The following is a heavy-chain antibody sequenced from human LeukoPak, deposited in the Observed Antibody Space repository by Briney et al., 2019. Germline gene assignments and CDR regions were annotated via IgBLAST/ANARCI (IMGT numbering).Heavy chain of an antibody. CDR3: ARSTLLGYWFDP. V-gene: IGHV1-2*02. CDR2: INPNSGGT. D-gene: IGHD2-15*01. CDR1: GYTFTVYY. J-gene: IGHJ5*02. Sequence: GASVTVSFTASGYTFTVYYMHWVRQAPGQGLEWMGWINPNSGGTNYAQKFQGRVTMTRDTSISTAYMELSRLRSDDTAVYYCARSTLLGYWFDPWGQGTLVTVSS.